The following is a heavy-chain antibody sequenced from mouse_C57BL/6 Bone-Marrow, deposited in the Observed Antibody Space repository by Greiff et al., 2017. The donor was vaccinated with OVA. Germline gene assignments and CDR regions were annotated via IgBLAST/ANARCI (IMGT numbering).Heavy chain of an antibody. J-gene: IGHJ4*01. Sequence: EVKLVESGGGLVKPGGSLKLSCAASGFTFSSYTLSWVRQTPEKRLEWVATISGGGGNTYYPDSVKGRFTISRDNAKNTLYLQKSSLRSEDTAVYYCARHRLLRIMDYWGQGTSVTVSS. CDR3: ARHRLLRIMDY. CDR2: ISGGGGNT. D-gene: IGHD1-1*01. CDR1: GFTFSSYT. V-gene: IGHV5-9*04.